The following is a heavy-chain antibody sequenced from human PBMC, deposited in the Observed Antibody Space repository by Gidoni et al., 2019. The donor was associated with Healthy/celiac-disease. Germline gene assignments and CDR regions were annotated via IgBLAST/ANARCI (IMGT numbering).Heavy chain of an antibody. J-gene: IGHJ6*02. V-gene: IGHV4-34*01. CDR3: ARGPSKLNYYYGMDV. CDR2: INHSGST. D-gene: IGHD3-10*01. Sequence: QVQLQQWGAGLLKPSETLSLTCAVDGGSFSGYYWSWIRQPPGKGLEWIGEINHSGSTNYNPSLKSRVTISVATSKNQFSLKLSSVTAADTAVYYCARGPSKLNYYYGMDVWGQGTTVTVSS. CDR1: GGSFSGYY.